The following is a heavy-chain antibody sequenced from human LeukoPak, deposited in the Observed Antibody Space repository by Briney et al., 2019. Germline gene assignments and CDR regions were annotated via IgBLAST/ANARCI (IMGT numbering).Heavy chain of an antibody. CDR1: GFTFSSYW. Sequence: PGGSLRLSCAASGFTFSSYWMSWVRQAPGKGLEWVAIIKQDGSEKYYVDSVKGRFTISRDNAKNSLYLQMNSLRAEDTAVYYCAKDGIFGVVIPPYYFDYWGQGTLVTVSS. D-gene: IGHD3-3*01. CDR3: AKDGIFGVVIPPYYFDY. CDR2: IKQDGSEK. V-gene: IGHV3-7*03. J-gene: IGHJ4*02.